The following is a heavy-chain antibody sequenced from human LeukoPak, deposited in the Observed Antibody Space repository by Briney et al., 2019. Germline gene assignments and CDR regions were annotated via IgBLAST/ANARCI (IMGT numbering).Heavy chain of an antibody. V-gene: IGHV3-74*01. Sequence: PGGSLRLSCAASGFTFSSYWMHWVRHAPGKGLVWVSRINSDGSSTNYADSVKGRFIISRDNANHMLYLEMNSLRAEDTAVYYWAIDYGGGIVRVAIDYCGQGTLVTVSS. CDR2: INSDGSST. CDR1: GFTFSSYW. J-gene: IGHJ4*02. D-gene: IGHD3-10*01. CDR3: AIDYGGGIVRVAIDY.